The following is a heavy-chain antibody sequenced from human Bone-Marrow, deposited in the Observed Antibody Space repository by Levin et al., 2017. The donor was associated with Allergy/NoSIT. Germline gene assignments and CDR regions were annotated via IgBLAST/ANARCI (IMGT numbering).Heavy chain of an antibody. D-gene: IGHD3-10*01. CDR1: GGSIRSDHYY. J-gene: IGHJ4*02. V-gene: IGHV4-31*03. CDR2: INYSGST. CDR3: ARRTGRSEYDYFDS. Sequence: SETLSLTCTVSGGSIRSDHYYWTWIRQSAGKGLEWIGYINYSGSTYYKSSLRSRVSISVDTSKNQFSLKVKSVTAADTAVYYCARRTGRSEYDYFDSWGQGTLVTVSP.